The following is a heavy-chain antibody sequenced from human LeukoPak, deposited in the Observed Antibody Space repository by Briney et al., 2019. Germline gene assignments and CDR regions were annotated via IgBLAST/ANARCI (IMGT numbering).Heavy chain of an antibody. CDR2: INGGGGST. Sequence: LPGGSLRLSCAASGFTFSSYAMSWVRQTPGKGLEWVSAINGGGGSTYADSVKGRFTISRDNAKSTLYLQMDSLRAEDTAVYYCAKDLVATLHWYFDLWGRGTLVTVSS. V-gene: IGHV3-23*01. CDR3: AKDLVATLHWYFDL. J-gene: IGHJ2*01. CDR1: GFTFSSYA. D-gene: IGHD5-12*01.